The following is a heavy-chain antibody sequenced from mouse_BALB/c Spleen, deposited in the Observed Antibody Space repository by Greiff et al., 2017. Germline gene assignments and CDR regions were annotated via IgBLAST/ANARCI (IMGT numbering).Heavy chain of an antibody. CDR1: GFNIKDTY. J-gene: IGHJ3*01. CDR3: ARDYYYGYGFAY. Sequence: EVQLQQSGAELVKPGASVKLSCTASGFNIKDTYMHWVKQRPEQGLEWIGRIDPANGNTKYDPKFQGKATITADTSSNTAYLQLSSLTSEDTAVYYCARDYYYGYGFAYWGQGTLVTVSA. CDR2: IDPANGNT. V-gene: IGHV14-3*02. D-gene: IGHD1-2*01.